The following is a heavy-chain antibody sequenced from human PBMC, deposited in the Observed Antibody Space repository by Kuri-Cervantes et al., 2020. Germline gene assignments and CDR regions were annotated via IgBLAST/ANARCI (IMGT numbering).Heavy chain of an antibody. CDR3: ARVVVVAEGVDY. D-gene: IGHD2-15*01. V-gene: IGHV3-9*01. CDR1: GFTFDDYA. Sequence: SLKISCAASGFTFDDYAMHWVRQAPGKGLEWVSGISWNSGTIYYADSVKGRFTISRDNARNSLYLQMNSLRVEDTGVYYCARVVVVAEGVDYWGQGTLVTVSS. J-gene: IGHJ4*02. CDR2: ISWNSGTI.